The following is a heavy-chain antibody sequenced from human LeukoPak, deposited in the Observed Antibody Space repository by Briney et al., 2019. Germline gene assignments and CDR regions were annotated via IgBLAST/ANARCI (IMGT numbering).Heavy chain of an antibody. Sequence: PGGSLRLSCTASGFTASNNYMNWVRQAPGKGLEWVSLIYSGGSTHYADSVKGRFTISRDNSKNTLYLQMSSLRAEDTAVYYCARDPPGIAASVSGGWGQGTLVTVSS. D-gene: IGHD6-13*01. CDR1: GFTASNNY. CDR3: ARDPPGIAASVSGG. J-gene: IGHJ4*02. V-gene: IGHV3-53*01. CDR2: IYSGGST.